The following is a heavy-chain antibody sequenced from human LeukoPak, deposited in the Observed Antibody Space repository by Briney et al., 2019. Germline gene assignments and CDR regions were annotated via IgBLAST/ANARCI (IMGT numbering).Heavy chain of an antibody. Sequence: SETLSLTCTVSGGSISSYYWSWIRQPPGKGLEWIGYIYYSGSTNYNPSLKSRVTISVDTSKNQFSLKLSSVTAADTAVYYCARGALWFGELCLVDPSYFDYWGQGTLVTVSS. CDR1: GGSISSYY. CDR3: ARGALWFGELCLVDPSYFDY. V-gene: IGHV4-59*01. J-gene: IGHJ4*02. CDR2: IYYSGST. D-gene: IGHD3-10*01.